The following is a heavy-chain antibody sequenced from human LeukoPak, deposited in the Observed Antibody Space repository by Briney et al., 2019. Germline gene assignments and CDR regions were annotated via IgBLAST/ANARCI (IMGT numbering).Heavy chain of an antibody. D-gene: IGHD1-26*01. CDR3: AREGDSMVGATLSEAFDI. V-gene: IGHV4-39*07. Sequence: SETLSLTCTVSGGSVSSSAYYWGWIRQPPEKGLEWIGNIYYSGSTYYNPSLKSRVTISIDTSKNQFSLNLSSVTAADTAVYYCAREGDSMVGATLSEAFDIWGQGTMVTVSS. CDR1: GGSVSSSAYY. CDR2: IYYSGST. J-gene: IGHJ3*02.